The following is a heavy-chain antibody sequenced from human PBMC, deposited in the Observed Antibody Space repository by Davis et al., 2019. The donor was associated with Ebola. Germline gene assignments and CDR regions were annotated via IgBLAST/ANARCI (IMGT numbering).Heavy chain of an antibody. CDR1: GGSISSTNW. CDR2: IYHSGST. D-gene: IGHD1-7*01. J-gene: IGHJ4*02. V-gene: IGHV4-4*02. Sequence: MPSETLSLTCTVSGGSISSTNWWRWVRQPPGKGLEWIGEIYHSGSTNYNPSLKSRVTISVDKSKNQFSLKLSSVTAADTAVYYCASSFSLELRGGYFDYWGQGTLVTVSS. CDR3: ASSFSLELRGGYFDY.